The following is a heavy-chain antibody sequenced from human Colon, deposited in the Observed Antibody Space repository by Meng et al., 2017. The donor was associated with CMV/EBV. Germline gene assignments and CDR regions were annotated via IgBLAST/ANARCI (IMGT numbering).Heavy chain of an antibody. J-gene: IGHJ4*02. CDR2: ISHTSDI. D-gene: IGHD6-13*01. V-gene: IGHV3-21*04. CDR3: ERGWPGDY. Sequence: GESLKISCAASGFTFSNYSMNWVRQAPGKGMEWVSSISHTSDIYYADSLKGRFTVPRGNAKNSVFLQMDSLTAEDTAVYYCERGWPGDYWDQGTPVTVSS. CDR1: GFTFSNYS.